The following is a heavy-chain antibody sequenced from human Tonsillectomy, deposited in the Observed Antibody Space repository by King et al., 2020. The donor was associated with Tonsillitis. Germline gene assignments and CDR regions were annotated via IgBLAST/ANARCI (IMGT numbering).Heavy chain of an antibody. D-gene: IGHD3-9*01. CDR1: GFTFSSYG. CDR2: TSYDGSNK. J-gene: IGHJ4*02. V-gene: IGHV3-33*05. Sequence: VQLVESGGGVVQPGRSLRLSCAASGFTFSSYGMHWVRQAPGKGLEWVAVTSYDGSNKYYAGSVKGRFTISRDNSKNTLYLQMNSLRAEDTAAYYCARSFRHRYFDWLRFDYWGQGTLVTVSS. CDR3: ARSFRHRYFDWLRFDY.